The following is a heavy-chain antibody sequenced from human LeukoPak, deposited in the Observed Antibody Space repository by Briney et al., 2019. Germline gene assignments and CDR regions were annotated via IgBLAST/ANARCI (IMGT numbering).Heavy chain of an antibody. CDR1: GFTFSSYS. J-gene: IGHJ4*02. D-gene: IGHD3-22*01. Sequence: GGSLRLSCAASGFTFSSYSMNWVRQAPGKGLEWVSSISSSSSYIYYGDSVKGRFTISRDNAKNSLYLQMNSLRAGDTAVYYCARDEVPSYYDSSGYYYYWGQGTLVTVSS. CDR3: ARDEVPSYYDSSGYYYY. V-gene: IGHV3-21*01. CDR2: ISSSSSYI.